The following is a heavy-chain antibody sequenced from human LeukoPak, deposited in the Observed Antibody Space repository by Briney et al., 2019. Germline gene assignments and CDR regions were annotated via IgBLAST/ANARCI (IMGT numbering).Heavy chain of an antibody. CDR3: ARGGGISYKNFDY. V-gene: IGHV3-48*01. Sequence: GGSLRLSCAASGFTFSSYRMNWVRQAPGKGREWLSSISSASSTINYADSVKGRFTISRDNARNSLYLQMNSLGAEDTAVYFCARGGGISYKNFDYWGQGTLVTVSS. CDR1: GFTFSSYR. D-gene: IGHD2-15*01. J-gene: IGHJ4*02. CDR2: ISSASSTI.